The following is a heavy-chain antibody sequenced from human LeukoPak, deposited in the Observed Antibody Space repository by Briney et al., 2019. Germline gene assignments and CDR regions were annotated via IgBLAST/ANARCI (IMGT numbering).Heavy chain of an antibody. V-gene: IGHV3-66*01. J-gene: IGHJ6*03. CDR3: AKDVRYCSSTSCYSPHYYYYYMDV. D-gene: IGHD2-2*01. Sequence: GGSLRLSCAASGFTVSSNYMSWVRQAPGKGLEWVSVIYSGGSTYYADSVKGRFTISRDNSKNTLYLQMNSLRAEDTAVYYCAKDVRYCSSTSCYSPHYYYYYMDVWGKGTTVTISS. CDR1: GFTVSSNY. CDR2: IYSGGST.